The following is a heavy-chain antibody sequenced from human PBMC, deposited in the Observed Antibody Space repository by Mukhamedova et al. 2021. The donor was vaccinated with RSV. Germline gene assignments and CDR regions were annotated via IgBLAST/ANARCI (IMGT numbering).Heavy chain of an antibody. Sequence: DHYMDWVRQAPGKGLEWVGRTRNKANSYTTEYAASVKGRFTISRDDSKNSLYLQMNSLKTEDTAVYYCATQIPMVRGVIRDVWGQG. CDR1: DHY. CDR3: ATQIPMVRGVIRDV. J-gene: IGHJ6*02. D-gene: IGHD3-10*01. CDR2: TRNKANSYTT. V-gene: IGHV3-72*01.